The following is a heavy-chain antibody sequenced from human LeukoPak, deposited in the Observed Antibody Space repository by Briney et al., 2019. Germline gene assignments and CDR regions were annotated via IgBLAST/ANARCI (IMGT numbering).Heavy chain of an antibody. CDR2: IYSGGST. Sequence: PGGSLRLSCADSQFYMNWVRQAPGNGLEWVSTIYSGGSTYYADSVKGRFIISRDNSKNTLYLQMNSLRAEDTAVYYCASGEGYYLENWGQGTVVSVSS. V-gene: IGHV3-66*01. J-gene: IGHJ4*02. D-gene: IGHD4-17*01. CDR1: QFY. CDR3: ASGEGYYLEN.